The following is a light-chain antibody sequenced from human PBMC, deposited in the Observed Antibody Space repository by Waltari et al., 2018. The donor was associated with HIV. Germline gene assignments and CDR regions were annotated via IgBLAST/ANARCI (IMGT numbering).Light chain of an antibody. CDR1: SGPVSTSYY. V-gene: IGLV8-61*01. J-gene: IGLJ3*02. Sequence: QTVVTEAPSFAVSPGETVTLTCGLSSGPVSTSYYHSWYQQTQDQAPRTLIYSTNTRSSGVPDRFSGSILGNKAALTITGAQADDESDYYCVLYMGSGIWVFGGGTKLTVL. CDR3: VLYMGSGIWV. CDR2: STN.